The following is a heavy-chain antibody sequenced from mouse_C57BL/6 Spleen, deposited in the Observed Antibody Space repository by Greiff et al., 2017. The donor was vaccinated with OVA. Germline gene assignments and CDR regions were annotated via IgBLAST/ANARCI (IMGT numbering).Heavy chain of an antibody. D-gene: IGHD3-2*02. CDR1: GFTFSDYG. CDR2: ISSGSSTI. V-gene: IGHV5-17*01. Sequence: EVQRVESGGGLVKPGGSLKLSCAASGFTFSDYGMHWVRQAPEKGLEWVAYISSGSSTIYYADTVKGRFTISRVNAKNTLFLQMISLRSEDTAMYYCARHSSGYGTYWGQGTLVTVSA. J-gene: IGHJ3*01. CDR3: ARHSSGYGTY.